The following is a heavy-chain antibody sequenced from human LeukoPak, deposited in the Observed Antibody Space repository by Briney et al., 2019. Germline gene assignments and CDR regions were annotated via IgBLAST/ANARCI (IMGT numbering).Heavy chain of an antibody. CDR3: ARDGYYYGSGSYPAGPYYYYYGMDV. CDR1: GFTFSSYS. D-gene: IGHD3-10*01. V-gene: IGHV3-21*01. Sequence: GGSLRLSCAASGFTFSSYSMNWVRQAPGKGLEWVSSISSSSSYIYYADSVKGRFTISRDNAKNSLYLQMNSLRAEATAVYYCARDGYYYGSGSYPAGPYYYYYGMDVWGQGTTVTVSS. J-gene: IGHJ6*02. CDR2: ISSSSSYI.